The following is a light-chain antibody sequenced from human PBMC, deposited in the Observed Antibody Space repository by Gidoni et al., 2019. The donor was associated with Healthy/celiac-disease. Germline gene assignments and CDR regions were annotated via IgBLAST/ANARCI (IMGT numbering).Light chain of an antibody. CDR2: GAA. CDR1: QSVSGSY. Sequence: EIVLTQSPATLSLSPGERATRSSRGSQSVSGSYLAWYQQKPGQAPRLLIYGAASRATGIPDRFSGSGSGADFTLTISRLEAEDFAVYYCQQYGSSPLYTFGQXTKLEIK. CDR3: QQYGSSPLYT. J-gene: IGKJ2*01. V-gene: IGKV3-20*01.